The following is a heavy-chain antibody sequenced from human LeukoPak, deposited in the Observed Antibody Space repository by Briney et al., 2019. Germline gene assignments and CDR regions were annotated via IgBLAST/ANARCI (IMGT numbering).Heavy chain of an antibody. CDR1: GYSISSGYY. D-gene: IGHD3-16*02. CDR2: IYHSGST. CDR3: ARGGDYVWGSYRPYYFDY. J-gene: IGHJ4*02. Sequence: PSETLPLTCTVSGYSISSGYYWGWIRQPPGKGLEWIGSIYHSGSTYYNPSLKSRVTISVDTSKNQFSLKLSSVTAADTAVYYCARGGDYVWGSYRPYYFDYWGQGTLVTVSS. V-gene: IGHV4-38-2*02.